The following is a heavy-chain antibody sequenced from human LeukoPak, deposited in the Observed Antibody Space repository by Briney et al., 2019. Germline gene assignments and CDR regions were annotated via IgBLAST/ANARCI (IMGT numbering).Heavy chain of an antibody. CDR2: ISYDGSNK. CDR3: AKGVTKHAYYFDY. Sequence: GGSLRLSCAASGFTFSSYGMHRVRQAPGKGLEWVAVISYDGSNKYYADSVKGRFTISRDNSKNTLYLQMNSLRAEDTTVYYCAKGVTKHAYYFDYWGQGTLVTVSS. CDR1: GFTFSSYG. D-gene: IGHD4-17*01. J-gene: IGHJ4*02. V-gene: IGHV3-30*18.